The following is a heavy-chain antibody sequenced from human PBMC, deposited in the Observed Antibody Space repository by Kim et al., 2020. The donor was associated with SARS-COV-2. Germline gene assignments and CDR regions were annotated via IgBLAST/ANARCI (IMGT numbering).Heavy chain of an antibody. CDR2: IYAADSQT. J-gene: IGHJ4*02. CDR1: EYTLTNYW. CDR3: ASAYNGNHWWDN. D-gene: IGHD2-8*02. Sequence: GESLKISCKVSEYTLTNYWIGWVRQMPGRGLEWMGIIYAADSQTKYSPSFQGQVAISADWTISTAYLQWSSLKASDTAIYYCASAYNGNHWWDNWGQGTLVTVSS. V-gene: IGHV5-51*01.